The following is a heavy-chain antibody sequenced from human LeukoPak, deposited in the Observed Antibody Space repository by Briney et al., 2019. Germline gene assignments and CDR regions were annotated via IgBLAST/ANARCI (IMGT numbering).Heavy chain of an antibody. Sequence: PGGSLRLSCAASGFSFSNDWMCWVRQAPGKGLEWVANINLDESKKYYVDSVKGRFTISRDNAKNSLYLQMSSLRAEDTAVYYCARDHAYRTDYWGQGTLVTVSS. D-gene: IGHD2-2*01. CDR2: INLDESKK. V-gene: IGHV3-7*01. CDR3: ARDHAYRTDY. CDR1: GFSFSNDW. J-gene: IGHJ4*02.